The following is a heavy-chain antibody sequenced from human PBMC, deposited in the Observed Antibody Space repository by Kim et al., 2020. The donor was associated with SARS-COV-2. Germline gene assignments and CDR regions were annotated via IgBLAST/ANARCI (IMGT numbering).Heavy chain of an antibody. V-gene: IGHV3-64*02. J-gene: IGHJ4*02. CDR3: ARSAPDSTGYFDY. D-gene: IGHD3-22*01. Sequence: HADSVKGRFTISRDNSENTVYLQVGSLRTEDMAVYFCARSAPDSTGYFDYWGQGTLVTVSS.